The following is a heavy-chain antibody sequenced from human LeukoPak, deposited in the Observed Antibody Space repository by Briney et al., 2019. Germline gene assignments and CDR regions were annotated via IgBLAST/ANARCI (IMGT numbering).Heavy chain of an antibody. CDR3: AKVPYRGGVTSFDY. CDR1: GFTFSSYA. V-gene: IGHV3-23*01. J-gene: IGHJ4*02. Sequence: GGSLRPSCAASGFTFSSYAMSWVRQAPGKGLEWVSAISGSGGSTYYADSEKGRFTISRDNSKNTLYLQMNSLRAEDTAVYYCAKVPYRGGVTSFDYWGQGTLVTVSS. D-gene: IGHD3-16*01. CDR2: ISGSGGST.